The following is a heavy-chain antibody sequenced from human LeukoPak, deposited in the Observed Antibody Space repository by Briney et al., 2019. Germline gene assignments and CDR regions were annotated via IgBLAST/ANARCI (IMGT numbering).Heavy chain of an antibody. CDR3: AKMVREFYTISYYFDY. CDR2: ISGSGAGT. V-gene: IGHV3-23*01. CDR1: GFTFSSYA. Sequence: AGGSLRLSCAVSGFTFSSYAMNWVRQAPGKGLEGVSGISGSGAGTSYADSVKSRFNISRDNSKNPLYLQMNSLRAEDTAVYYCAKMVREFYTISYYFDYWGQGTLVTVSS. J-gene: IGHJ4*02. D-gene: IGHD2-8*01.